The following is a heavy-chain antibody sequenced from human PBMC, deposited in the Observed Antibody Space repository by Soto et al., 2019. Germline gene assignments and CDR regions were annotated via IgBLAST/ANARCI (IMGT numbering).Heavy chain of an antibody. J-gene: IGHJ4*02. CDR2: IYSDGST. V-gene: IGHV4-4*07. CDR1: GGSILGYY. D-gene: IGHD6-13*01. CDR3: ARMRAAGTFDY. Sequence: SETLSLTCTVSGGSILGYYWSCIRQPAGKGLEWIGRIYSDGSTNYNPSLKSRVTMSVDTSKNQFSLKLTSMTAADTAMYYCARMRAAGTFDYWGQGTLVTVSS.